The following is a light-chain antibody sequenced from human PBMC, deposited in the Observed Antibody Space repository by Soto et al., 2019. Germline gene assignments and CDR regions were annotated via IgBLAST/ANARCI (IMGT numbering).Light chain of an antibody. CDR3: QQDNSFPFT. CDR1: QGISSW. J-gene: IGKJ3*01. Sequence: DIQMTQSPSSVSASVGDRVTITCRASQGISSWLAWYQHKPGKAPKLLIYAASSLQSGVPSRFSGSGSGTDFTLTISSLQPEDCATYYCQQDNSFPFTFGPGTKVDIK. CDR2: AAS. V-gene: IGKV1-12*02.